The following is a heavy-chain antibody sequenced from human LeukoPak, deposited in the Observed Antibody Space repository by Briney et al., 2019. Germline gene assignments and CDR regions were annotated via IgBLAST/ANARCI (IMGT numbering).Heavy chain of an antibody. CDR1: GFTFSSYA. D-gene: IGHD1-26*01. CDR3: ARVSLVGATSFFYFDY. Sequence: GGSLRLSCAASGFTFSSYAMHWVRQAPGKGLEWVAVISYDGSNKYYADSVKGRFTISRDNSKNTLYLQMNSLRAEDTAVYYCARVSLVGATSFFYFDYWGQGTLVTVSS. CDR2: ISYDGSNK. V-gene: IGHV3-30-3*01. J-gene: IGHJ4*02.